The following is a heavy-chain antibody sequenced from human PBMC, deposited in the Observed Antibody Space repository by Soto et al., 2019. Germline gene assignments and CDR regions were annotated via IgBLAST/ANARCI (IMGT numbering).Heavy chain of an antibody. V-gene: IGHV4-59*08. J-gene: IGHJ6*02. Sequence: PSETLSLTCTVSGGSISSYYWSWIRQPPGKGLEWIGSIYYSGRTYFNPSLKSRVTISLDTSKKQFSLNLSSVTAADTAIYYCAKLSYNTVDVWGQGTTVTVSS. CDR1: GGSISSYY. CDR3: AKLSYNTVDV. D-gene: IGHD1-20*01. CDR2: IYYSGRT.